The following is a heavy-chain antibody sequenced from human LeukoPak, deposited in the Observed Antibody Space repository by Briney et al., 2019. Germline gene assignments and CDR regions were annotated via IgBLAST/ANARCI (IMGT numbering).Heavy chain of an antibody. D-gene: IGHD6-13*01. V-gene: IGHV3-23*01. CDR1: GFTFSSYA. Sequence: GGSLRLSCAASGFTFSSYAMSWVRQAPGKGLEWVSAINGYDERTYYADSVKGRFTISRDNSKNTLYLQMNSLRAEDTAIYYCTKDWEQQQMWGQGTLVTVSS. CDR2: INGYDERT. CDR3: TKDWEQQQM. J-gene: IGHJ4*02.